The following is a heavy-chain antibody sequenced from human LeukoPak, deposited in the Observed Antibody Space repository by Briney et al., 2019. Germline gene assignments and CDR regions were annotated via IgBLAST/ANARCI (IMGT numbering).Heavy chain of an antibody. CDR3: ARGKEDNPLWVGGFPYMDV. Sequence: GGSLRLSCAAFGFIVTDNYMSWVRQAPGTGLEWVAVIYSGGSTYYADSVKGQFTISRDNSKNTVYLQMNNMRVDDTAVYYCARGKEDNPLWVGGFPYMDVWGEGTTVTVSS. CDR1: GFIVTDNY. CDR2: IYSGGST. V-gene: IGHV3-53*01. D-gene: IGHD3-10*01. J-gene: IGHJ6*03.